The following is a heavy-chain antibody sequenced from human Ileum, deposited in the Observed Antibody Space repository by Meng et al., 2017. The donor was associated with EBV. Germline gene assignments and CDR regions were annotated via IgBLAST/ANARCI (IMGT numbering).Heavy chain of an antibody. CDR1: GYPSSSSYW. Sequence: QYRESCSGGVMALWCTPFLSSAFAGYPSSSSYWWGWVRQPPGKGLEWIGSISHSGTTNYNPSLKSRVTISAGTSNNQFSLKLSSVTAADTAVYYCARRLRAPGLQWGQGTLVTVSS. V-gene: IGHV4-38-2*01. J-gene: IGHJ4*02. CDR3: ARRLRAPGLQ. D-gene: IGHD3-16*01. CDR2: ISHSGTT.